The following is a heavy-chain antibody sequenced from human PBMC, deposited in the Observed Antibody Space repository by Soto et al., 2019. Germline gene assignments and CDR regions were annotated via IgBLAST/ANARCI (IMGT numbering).Heavy chain of an antibody. V-gene: IGHV3-48*02. CDR3: ARLPKGSLVTA. CDR1: GFRFSEHS. J-gene: IGHJ4*02. CDR2: ISSNSDKT. Sequence: VVLVESGGGLVSPGGSLRLSCGASGFRFSEHSMNWVRQAPGKGLQWISYISSNSDKTYYADSVKGRFTVSRDNAKNALFLQMNSLRDDDTATYYCARLPKGSLVTAWGQGAQVTVSS. D-gene: IGHD2-21*02.